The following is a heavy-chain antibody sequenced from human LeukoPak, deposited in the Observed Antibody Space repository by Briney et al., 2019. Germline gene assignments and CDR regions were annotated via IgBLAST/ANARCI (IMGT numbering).Heavy chain of an antibody. CDR3: AREYSIGALFDY. D-gene: IGHD6-13*01. V-gene: IGHV1-2*02. CDR2: INPNSGGT. CDR1: GYTFTGYY. Sequence: ASVKVSCKASGYTFTGYYMYWVRQAPGQGLEWMGWINPNSGGTNYAQKFQGRVTMTRDTSISTAYMELSRLRSDDTAVYYCAREYSIGALFDYWGQGTLVTVSS. J-gene: IGHJ4*02.